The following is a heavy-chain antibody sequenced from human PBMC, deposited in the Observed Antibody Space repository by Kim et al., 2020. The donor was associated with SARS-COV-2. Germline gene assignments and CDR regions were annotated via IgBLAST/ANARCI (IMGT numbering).Heavy chain of an antibody. D-gene: IGHD6-13*01. CDR1: GYTFTSYG. CDR3: ARPSWSSSYSHDAFDI. V-gene: IGHV1-18*01. J-gene: IGHJ3*02. Sequence: ASVKVSCKASGYTFTSYGISWVRQAPGQGLEWMGWISAYNGNTNYAQKLQGRVTMTTDTSTSTAYMELRSLRSDDTAVYYCARPSWSSSYSHDAFDIWGQGTMVTVSS. CDR2: ISAYNGNT.